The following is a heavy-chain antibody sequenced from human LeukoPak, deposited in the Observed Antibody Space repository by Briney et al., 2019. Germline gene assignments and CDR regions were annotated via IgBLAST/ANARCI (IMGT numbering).Heavy chain of an antibody. J-gene: IGHJ4*02. Sequence: SETLSLTCTVSGGSISSGGYYWSWIRQPPGKGLEWIGYIYHSGSTYYNPSLKSRVTISVDRSKNQFSLKLSSVTAADTAVYYYARDPAGAIFGVVTYFDYWGQGTLVTVSS. D-gene: IGHD3-3*01. V-gene: IGHV4-30-2*01. CDR2: IYHSGST. CDR1: GGSISSGGYY. CDR3: ARDPAGAIFGVVTYFDY.